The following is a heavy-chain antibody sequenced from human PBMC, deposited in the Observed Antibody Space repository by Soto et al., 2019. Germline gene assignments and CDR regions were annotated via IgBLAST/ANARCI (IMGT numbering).Heavy chain of an antibody. V-gene: IGHV3-74*01. D-gene: IGHD3-9*01. Sequence: EVQLVESGGDLVKRGGSLRLPWAASGSPFSSSWIHWVPHTPGKGLDWVARISGDGVTTYYADSVTGRFTVSRDNAKNTLSLQISGLRAEDTAVYYCAREYYGLLTGYYTDYWGQGTLVSVSS. CDR1: GSPFSSSW. CDR2: ISGDGVTT. CDR3: AREYYGLLTGYYTDY. J-gene: IGHJ4*02.